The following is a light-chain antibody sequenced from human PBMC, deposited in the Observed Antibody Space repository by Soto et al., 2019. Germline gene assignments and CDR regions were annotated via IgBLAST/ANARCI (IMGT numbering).Light chain of an antibody. Sequence: EIVLTQSPGTLSLSPGERATLSCRASQSVRSTYLAWYQQKPGQAPSLLIYGASNRATGIPDRFSGSGSGADFTLTISRLAPEDFAVYYCQLYDSSPPGYTFGQGTRLEIK. CDR2: GAS. CDR3: QLYDSSPPGYT. V-gene: IGKV3-20*01. CDR1: QSVRSTY. J-gene: IGKJ2*01.